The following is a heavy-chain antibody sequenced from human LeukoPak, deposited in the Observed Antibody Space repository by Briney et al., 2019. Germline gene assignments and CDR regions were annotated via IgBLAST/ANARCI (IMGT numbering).Heavy chain of an antibody. D-gene: IGHD6-13*01. V-gene: IGHV4-39*07. CDR1: GGSISSSNYY. CDR2: INYSGNT. CDR3: ARVEAAAATIDY. Sequence: PSETLSLTCTVSGGSISSSNYYWGWIRQPPGKGLEWIGSINYSGNTYYNPSLKSRVTISVDTSKSQFSLKLSSVTAADTAVHYCARVEAAAATIDYWGQGTLVTVSS. J-gene: IGHJ4*02.